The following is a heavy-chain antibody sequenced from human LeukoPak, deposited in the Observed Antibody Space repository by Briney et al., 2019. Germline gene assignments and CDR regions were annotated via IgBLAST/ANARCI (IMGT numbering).Heavy chain of an antibody. Sequence: GGSLRLSCAASGFTVSSNYMSWVRQAPGKGLEWVSIIHSGGSTYYADSVKGRFTISRDNSKNTLYLQMDSLRVEDTAVYYCARGLTGGPRFDSWGQGTLVTVSS. V-gene: IGHV3-53*01. CDR1: GFTVSSNY. CDR3: ARGLTGGPRFDS. J-gene: IGHJ4*02. D-gene: IGHD3-10*01. CDR2: IHSGGST.